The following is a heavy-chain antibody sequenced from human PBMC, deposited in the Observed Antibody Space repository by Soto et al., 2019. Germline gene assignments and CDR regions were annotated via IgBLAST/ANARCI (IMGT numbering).Heavy chain of an antibody. CDR3: ARDWDTAMITPAFDY. J-gene: IGHJ4*02. D-gene: IGHD5-18*01. CDR1: GFSFSTYS. V-gene: IGHV3-21*01. Sequence: PRGSLRISCASSGFSFSTYSMSWVRQAPGKGLEWVSSISVRSAYIYYADSVKGRFTISRDDAKNSLYLQMNSLTAEDTAVYYCARDWDTAMITPAFDYWGQGTMVTVSS. CDR2: ISVRSAYI.